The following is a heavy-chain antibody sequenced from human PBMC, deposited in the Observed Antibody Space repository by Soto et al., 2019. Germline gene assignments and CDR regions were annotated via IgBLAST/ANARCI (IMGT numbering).Heavy chain of an antibody. V-gene: IGHV4-39*01. J-gene: IGHJ5*02. CDR1: GGSISSSSFH. CDR3: ARRERAAGTDWWFDP. Sequence: SETLSLTCTVSGGSISSSSFHWGWIRQPPGEGLEWIGSIYYSGSTYYSQSLKSRVTISVDTSKNQFSLKLSSVTAADTAVYYWARRERAAGTDWWFDPWGQGTLVX. CDR2: IYYSGST. D-gene: IGHD6-13*01.